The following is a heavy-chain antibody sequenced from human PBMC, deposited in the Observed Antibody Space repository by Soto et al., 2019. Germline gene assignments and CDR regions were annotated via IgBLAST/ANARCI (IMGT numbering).Heavy chain of an antibody. CDR1: GVSISSGDYY. CDR2: IYYSGST. CDR3: ARVFPTSYGDYQDY. V-gene: IGHV4-30-4*01. D-gene: IGHD4-17*01. Sequence: TSETLSLTCTVSGVSISSGDYYWSWIRQPPGKGLEWIGYIYYSGSTYYNPSLKSRVTISVDTSKNQFSLKLSSVTAADTAVYYCARVFPTSYGDYQDYWGQGTLVTVSS. J-gene: IGHJ4*02.